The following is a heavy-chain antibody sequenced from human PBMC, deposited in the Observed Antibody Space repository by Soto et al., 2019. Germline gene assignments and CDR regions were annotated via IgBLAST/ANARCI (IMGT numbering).Heavy chain of an antibody. J-gene: IGHJ6*02. CDR1: GFTFSSYG. Sequence: PGGSLRLSCAASGFTFSSYGMHWVRQAPGKGLEWVAVIWYDGSNKYYADSVKGRFTISRDNSKNTLYLQMNSLRAEDTAVYYCARGESYSSGWYYYYYGMDVWGQGTTVTVSS. D-gene: IGHD6-19*01. V-gene: IGHV3-33*01. CDR3: ARGESYSSGWYYYYYGMDV. CDR2: IWYDGSNK.